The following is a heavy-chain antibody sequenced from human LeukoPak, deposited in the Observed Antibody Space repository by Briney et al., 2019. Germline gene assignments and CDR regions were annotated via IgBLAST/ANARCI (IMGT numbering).Heavy chain of an antibody. CDR1: GESISSNRYY. V-gene: IGHV4-39*07. Sequence: SETLSLTCTVSGESISSNRYYWTWIRQPPGKGLEWIGNIHHSGNIYYSPSLKSRVSISVDTSKTQFSLKLSSVTAADTAVYYCARDSGTTGEVKFDPWGQGTLVTVSA. D-gene: IGHD3-10*01. CDR2: IHHSGNI. CDR3: ARDSGTTGEVKFDP. J-gene: IGHJ5*02.